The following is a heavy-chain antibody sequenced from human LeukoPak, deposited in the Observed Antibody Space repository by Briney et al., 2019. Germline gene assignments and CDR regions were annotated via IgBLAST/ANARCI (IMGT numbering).Heavy chain of an antibody. Sequence: SETLSLTCTVSGGSISSYYWSWIRQPPGKGLEWIGYIYYSGSTNYNPSLKSRVTISVDTSKNRFSLKLSSVTAADTAVYYCARLAYCSSTSCYVDNWFDPWGQGTLVTVSS. CDR3: ARLAYCSSTSCYVDNWFDP. CDR1: GGSISSYY. D-gene: IGHD2-2*01. CDR2: IYYSGST. V-gene: IGHV4-59*08. J-gene: IGHJ5*02.